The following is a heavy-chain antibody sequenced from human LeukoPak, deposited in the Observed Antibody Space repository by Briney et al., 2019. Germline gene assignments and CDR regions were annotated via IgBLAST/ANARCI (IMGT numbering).Heavy chain of an antibody. D-gene: IGHD3-16*01. CDR1: GGSMNIYY. Sequence: KPSETLSLTCTVAGGSMNIYYCSWIRQPPGKGLEWIGYIYYSGSTNYNPSLKSRVTISVDTSKNQFFLKLSSVTAADTAVYYCAGPWGATFDIWGQGTMVTVSS. CDR3: AGPWGATFDI. CDR2: IYYSGST. V-gene: IGHV4-59*12. J-gene: IGHJ3*02.